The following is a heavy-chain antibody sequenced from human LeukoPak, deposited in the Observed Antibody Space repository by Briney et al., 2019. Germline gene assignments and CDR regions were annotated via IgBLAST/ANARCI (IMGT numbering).Heavy chain of an antibody. V-gene: IGHV4-39*07. Sequence: PSETLSLTCSVSGGSISLSYYYWGWIRQPPGKALEWIGSVYYSGTTSYNPSLKSRVTISVDMSKNHFSLRLSSVTAADTAMYYCARAPKPRTRGVGGPYYFDYWGQGTLVTVSS. CDR3: ARAPKPRTRGVGGPYYFDY. CDR2: VYYSGTT. CDR1: GGSISLSYYY. J-gene: IGHJ4*02. D-gene: IGHD2-8*01.